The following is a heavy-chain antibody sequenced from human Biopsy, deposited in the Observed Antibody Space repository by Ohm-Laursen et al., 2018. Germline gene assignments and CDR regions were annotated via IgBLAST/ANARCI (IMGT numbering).Heavy chain of an antibody. CDR2: ISYTGYT. CDR1: GGSFTGHY. V-gene: IGHV4-59*11. J-gene: IGHJ4*02. D-gene: IGHD4-23*01. CDR3: ARGSNDFGGLYFPR. Sequence: GTLPLTCTVSGGSFTGHYWSWIRRPPGKGLEWIGHISYTGYTSYNASLKSRVTILVDTSRNHFSLRLSSLTAADTAVYYCARGSNDFGGLYFPRWGQGTLLTVSS.